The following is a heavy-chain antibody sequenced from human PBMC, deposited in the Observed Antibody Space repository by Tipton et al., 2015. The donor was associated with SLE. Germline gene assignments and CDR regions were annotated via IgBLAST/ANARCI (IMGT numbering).Heavy chain of an antibody. J-gene: IGHJ3*02. CDR3: ARGNRGSSGWYGAFDI. CDR2: INHSGST. V-gene: IGHV4-34*01. D-gene: IGHD6-19*01. Sequence: TLSLTCAVYGGSFSSYYWSWIRQSPGKGLEWIGEINHSGSTNYNPSLKSRVTISVDTSKNQFSLKLSSVTAADTAVYYCARGNRGSSGWYGAFDIWGQGTMVTVSS. CDR1: GGSFSSYY.